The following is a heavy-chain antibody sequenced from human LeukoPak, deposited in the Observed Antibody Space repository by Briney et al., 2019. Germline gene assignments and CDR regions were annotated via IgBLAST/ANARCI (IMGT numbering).Heavy chain of an antibody. CDR1: SGSISGYY. V-gene: IGHV4-59*08. Sequence: SETLSLTCTVPSGSISGYYWSWTRQPPGKGLEWIAYIYYSENTNYNPSLNSRVTISLDPSKRQFSLKLSSVTAADAAVYYCARHVLTAGAIEWGQGTLVTVSS. D-gene: IGHD1-26*01. CDR2: IYYSENT. J-gene: IGHJ4*02. CDR3: ARHVLTAGAIE.